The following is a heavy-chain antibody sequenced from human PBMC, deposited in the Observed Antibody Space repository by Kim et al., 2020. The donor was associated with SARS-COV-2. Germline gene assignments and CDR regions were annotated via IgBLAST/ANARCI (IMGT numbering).Heavy chain of an antibody. CDR2: ISAYNGNT. V-gene: IGHV1-18*01. J-gene: IGHJ4*02. D-gene: IGHD3-3*01. Sequence: ASVKVSSKASGYTFTSYGISWVRQAPGQGLEWMGWISAYNGNTNYAQKLQGRVTMTTDTSTSTAYMELRSLRSDDTAVYYCARDKGGYYDFWSGYSTNFDYWGQGTLVTVSS. CDR3: ARDKGGYYDFWSGYSTNFDY. CDR1: GYTFTSYG.